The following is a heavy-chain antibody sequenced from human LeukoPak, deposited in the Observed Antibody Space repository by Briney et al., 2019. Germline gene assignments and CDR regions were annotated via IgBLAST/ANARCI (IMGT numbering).Heavy chain of an antibody. Sequence: SGGSLRLSCAASGLTVSSNYMSCVRQAPGKGLEWVSVIYSGGSGGDTYYADSVRGRFTISRDNSRNTLYLQMNSLRVEDTAVYYCARERGRGVTSPYFDCWGQGALVTVSS. CDR3: ARERGRGVTSPYFDC. CDR1: GLTVSSNY. CDR2: IYSGGSGGDT. D-gene: IGHD2-21*02. V-gene: IGHV3-66*01. J-gene: IGHJ4*02.